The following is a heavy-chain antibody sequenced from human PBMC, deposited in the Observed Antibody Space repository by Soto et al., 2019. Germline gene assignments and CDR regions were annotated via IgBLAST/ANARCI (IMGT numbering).Heavy chain of an antibody. CDR1: GFTFSNAW. V-gene: IGHV3-15*07. D-gene: IGHD3-22*01. CDR2: IKSKTDGGTT. CDR3: TTQGGYDSSGYWRELDY. J-gene: IGHJ4*02. Sequence: GGSLRLSCAASGFTFSNAWMNWVRQAPGKGLEWVGRIKSKTDGGTTDYAAPVKGRFTISRDDSKNTLYLQMNSLKTEDTAVYYCTTQGGYDSSGYWRELDYWGQGTLVTVSS.